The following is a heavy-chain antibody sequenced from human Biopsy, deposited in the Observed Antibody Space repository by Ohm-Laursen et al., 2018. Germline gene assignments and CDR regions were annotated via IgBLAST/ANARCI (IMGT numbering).Heavy chain of an antibody. D-gene: IGHD3-9*01. J-gene: IGHJ1*01. CDR2: NIPILGTG. Sequence: SSVKVSCKAPGGTFSNYGVNWVRQAPEQGLEWLGGNIPILGTGNYAQKFQDRVTVAADTSTSTATMELRSLRSDDTAVYYCATKLTGYFHHWGQGTLVIVSS. V-gene: IGHV1-69*06. CDR1: GGTFSNYG. CDR3: ATKLTGYFHH.